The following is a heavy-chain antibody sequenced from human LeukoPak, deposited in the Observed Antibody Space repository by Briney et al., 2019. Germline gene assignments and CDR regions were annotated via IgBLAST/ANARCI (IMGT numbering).Heavy chain of an antibody. CDR1: GFTFSSYA. D-gene: IGHD5-18*01. Sequence: GGSLRLSCAASGFTFSSYAMSWVRQAPGKGLEWVSAISGSGGSTYYADSVKGRFTISRDNSKNPLYLQMNSLRAEDTAVYYCAKARGYSYGFSADYWGQGTLVTVSS. CDR3: AKARGYSYGFSADY. J-gene: IGHJ4*02. V-gene: IGHV3-23*01. CDR2: ISGSGGST.